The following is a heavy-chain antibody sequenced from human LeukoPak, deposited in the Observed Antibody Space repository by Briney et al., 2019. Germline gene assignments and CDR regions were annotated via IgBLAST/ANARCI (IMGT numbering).Heavy chain of an antibody. CDR3: AKDTIKWGSYRYFDY. Sequence: GGSLRLSCAASGFTFSSYAMSWVRQAPGKGLEWVSGISGSGSSTYYADSVKGRFTISRDNSKNTLYLQMNSLRAEDTAVYYCAKDTIKWGSYRYFDYWGQGTLVTVSS. CDR1: GFTFSSYA. J-gene: IGHJ4*02. D-gene: IGHD3-16*02. CDR2: ISGSGSST. V-gene: IGHV3-23*01.